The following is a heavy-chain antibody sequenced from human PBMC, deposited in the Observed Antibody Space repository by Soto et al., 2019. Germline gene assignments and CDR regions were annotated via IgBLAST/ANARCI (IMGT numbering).Heavy chain of an antibody. Sequence: GASVKVSCKAPGDTFTSYYMHWVRQAPGHGLAWMGVINPNGGSTRFAQKFQGRVTMTSDTSTSTVYMELRGLTSEDTAVYYCARSSGGVVGIIIEGTNWFAPCGQGTLFTVSS. CDR1: GDTFTSYY. J-gene: IGHJ5*02. CDR3: ARSSGGVVGIIIEGTNWFAP. CDR2: INPNGGST. D-gene: IGHD3-16*01. V-gene: IGHV1-46*01.